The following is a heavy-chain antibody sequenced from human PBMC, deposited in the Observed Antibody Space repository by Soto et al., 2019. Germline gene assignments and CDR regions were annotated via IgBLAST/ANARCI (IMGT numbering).Heavy chain of an antibody. J-gene: IGHJ6*02. Sequence: ASVKVSCKASGYTFTSYGISWVRQAPGQGLEWMGWISAYNGNTNYAQKLQGRVTMTTDTSTSTAYMELRSLRSDDTAVYYCARIGGYGSGNYAPNYYYYGMDVWGQGTTVTVSS. CDR3: ARIGGYGSGNYAPNYYYYGMDV. CDR1: GYTFTSYG. CDR2: ISAYNGNT. V-gene: IGHV1-18*01. D-gene: IGHD3-10*01.